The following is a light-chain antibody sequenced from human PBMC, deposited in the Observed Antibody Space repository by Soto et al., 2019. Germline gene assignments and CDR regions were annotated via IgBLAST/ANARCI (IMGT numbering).Light chain of an antibody. V-gene: IGKV3-15*01. Sequence: EIVMTQSPATLSVSPGERATLSCRASQSVTSNLAWYQQKPGQAPRLLIYGASTRATGIPARFSGSGSGTEFTLTISSLQSEDFAVYYCQRYNHCPWTFGQGTK. CDR3: QRYNHCPWT. CDR2: GAS. J-gene: IGKJ1*01. CDR1: QSVTSN.